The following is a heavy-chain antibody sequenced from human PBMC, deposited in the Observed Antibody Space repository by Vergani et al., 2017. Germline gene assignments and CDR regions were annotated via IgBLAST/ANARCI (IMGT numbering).Heavy chain of an antibody. J-gene: IGHJ5*02. D-gene: IGHD3-22*01. Sequence: EVQLVQSGAEVKKPGESLRISCKGSGYSFTSYWISWVRQMPGKGLEWMGRIDPSDSYTNYSPSFQGHVTISADKSICTAYLQWVSLKASDTAMYYCARVGWSYYDSSGYYYAPGGWFDPWGQGTLVTVSS. V-gene: IGHV5-10-1*03. CDR3: ARVGWSYYDSSGYYYAPGGWFDP. CDR2: IDPSDSYT. CDR1: GYSFTSYW.